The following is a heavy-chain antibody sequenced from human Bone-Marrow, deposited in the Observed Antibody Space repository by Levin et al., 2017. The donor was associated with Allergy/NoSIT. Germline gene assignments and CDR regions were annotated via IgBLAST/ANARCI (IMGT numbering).Heavy chain of an antibody. CDR1: GFTFDDYA. CDR3: AKDHHYNWHDRGIFDI. J-gene: IGHJ3*02. Sequence: GGSLRLSCAASGFTFDDYAMHWVRQAPGKGLEWVSGLSWNGGNLAYAESVKGRFTISRDNAKNALFLQMNSLRPEDTALYYCAKDHHYNWHDRGIFDIWGQGTMVTVSS. V-gene: IGHV3-9*01. D-gene: IGHD1-20*01. CDR2: LSWNGGNL.